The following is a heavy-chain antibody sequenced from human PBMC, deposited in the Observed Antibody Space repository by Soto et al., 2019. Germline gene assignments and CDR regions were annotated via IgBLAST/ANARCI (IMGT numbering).Heavy chain of an antibody. J-gene: IGHJ4*02. CDR1: GGSISSYY. Sequence: SETLSLTCTVSGGSISSYYWSWIRQPLGKGLEWIGYIYYSGSTNYNPSLKSRVTISVDTSKNQFSLKLSSVTAADTAVYYCARGSDILTGYFWYYFDYWGQGTLVTVSS. V-gene: IGHV4-59*01. CDR3: ARGSDILTGYFWYYFDY. CDR2: IYYSGST. D-gene: IGHD3-9*01.